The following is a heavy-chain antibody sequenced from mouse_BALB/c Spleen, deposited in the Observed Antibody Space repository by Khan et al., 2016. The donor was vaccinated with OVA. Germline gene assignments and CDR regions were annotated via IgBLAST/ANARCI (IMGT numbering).Heavy chain of an antibody. D-gene: IGHD3-3*01. Sequence: VQLQQSGPELMKPGASVKISCKASGYSFTTYYMHWVKQSHGKSLEWIGYIDPFNGGNDYNQKFKGKATLTVDKSSNTAYMHLSSLTSEDSAVYYCARGTCDYWGQGTLVTVSA. V-gene: IGHV1-34*01. CDR1: GYSFTTYY. CDR3: ARGTCDY. CDR2: IDPFNGGN. J-gene: IGHJ3*01.